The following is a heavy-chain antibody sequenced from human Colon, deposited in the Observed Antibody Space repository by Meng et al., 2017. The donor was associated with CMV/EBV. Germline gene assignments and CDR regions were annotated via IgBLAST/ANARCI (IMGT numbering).Heavy chain of an antibody. CDR3: ARDISPGSSSWSNY. J-gene: IGHJ4*02. CDR2: INPNIGGT. CDR1: GYTFTDYY. V-gene: IGHV1-2*02. D-gene: IGHD6-13*01. Sequence: ASVKVSCKASGYTFTDYYIHWVRQAPGQGLEWMGWINPNIGGTYYAQTFQGRVTMTTDASITTAYMELSRLRSDDTAVYYCARDISPGSSSWSNYWGQGTLVTVSS.